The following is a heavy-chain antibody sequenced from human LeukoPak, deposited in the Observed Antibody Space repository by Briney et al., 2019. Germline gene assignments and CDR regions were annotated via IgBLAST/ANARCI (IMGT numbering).Heavy chain of an antibody. CDR1: GFTFSSYA. CDR3: AREPNYYDSCFDI. J-gene: IGHJ3*02. Sequence: GRSLRLSCAASGFTFSSYAMHWVRQAPGKGLEWVAVISYDGSNKYYADSVKGRFTISRDNSKNTLYLQMNSLRAEDTAVYYCAREPNYYDSCFDIWGQGTMVTVSS. D-gene: IGHD3-22*01. CDR2: ISYDGSNK. V-gene: IGHV3-30-3*01.